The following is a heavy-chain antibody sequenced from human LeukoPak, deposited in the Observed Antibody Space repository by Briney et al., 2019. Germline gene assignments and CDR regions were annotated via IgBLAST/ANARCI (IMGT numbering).Heavy chain of an antibody. Sequence: SETLSLTCTVSGGSISTYYWSWIRQPPGKGLEWIGSIYYSGSTYYNPSLKSRVTISVDTSKNQFSLKLSSVTAADTAVYYCARDGSYDILTGYSTYNWFDPWGQGTLVTVSS. CDR1: GGSISTYY. CDR3: ARDGSYDILTGYSTYNWFDP. V-gene: IGHV4-59*12. CDR2: IYYSGST. D-gene: IGHD3-9*01. J-gene: IGHJ5*02.